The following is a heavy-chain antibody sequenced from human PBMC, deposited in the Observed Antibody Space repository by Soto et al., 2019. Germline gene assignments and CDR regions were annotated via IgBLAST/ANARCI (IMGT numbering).Heavy chain of an antibody. D-gene: IGHD3-10*01. Sequence: SETLSLTCAVSGGSISSGGYSWSWIRQPPGKGLEWIGYIYHSGSTYYNPSLKSRVTISVDRSKNQFSLKLSSVTAAGTAVYYCARVSSGRMSGGWFDPWGQGTLVTVSS. CDR1: GGSISSGGYS. CDR3: ARVSSGRMSGGWFDP. CDR2: IYHSGST. V-gene: IGHV4-30-2*01. J-gene: IGHJ5*02.